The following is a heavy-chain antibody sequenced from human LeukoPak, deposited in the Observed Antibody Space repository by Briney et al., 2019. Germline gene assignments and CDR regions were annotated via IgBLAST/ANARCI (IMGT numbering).Heavy chain of an antibody. J-gene: IGHJ4*02. V-gene: IGHV3-48*03. CDR2: ISNSGGTK. CDR3: ARECGGDCYSDPFDY. Sequence: VVSLGLSCAASGFTFRSYEMNWVRQAPGKGLEWVSYISNSGGTKYYADSVKGRFTISRDNAKNSLYLQMNSLRADDTAVYYCARECGGDCYSDPFDYWGQGTLVTVSS. D-gene: IGHD2-21*02. CDR1: GFTFRSYE.